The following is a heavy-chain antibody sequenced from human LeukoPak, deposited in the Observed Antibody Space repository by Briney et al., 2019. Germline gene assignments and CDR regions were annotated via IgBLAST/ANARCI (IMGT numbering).Heavy chain of an antibody. CDR3: ARFPIAAAGYFDY. J-gene: IGHJ4*02. Sequence: GGSLRLSCAASGFTFSSYGMHWVRQAPGKGLEWVAVISYDGSNKYYADSVKGRFTISRDNSKNTLYLQMNSLRAEDTAVYYCARFPIAAAGYFDYWGQGTLVTVSS. CDR1: GFTFSSYG. CDR2: ISYDGSNK. V-gene: IGHV3-30*03. D-gene: IGHD6-13*01.